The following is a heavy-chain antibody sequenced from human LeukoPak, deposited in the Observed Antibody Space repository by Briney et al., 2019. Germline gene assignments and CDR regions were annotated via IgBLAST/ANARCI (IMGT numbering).Heavy chain of an antibody. J-gene: IGHJ4*02. V-gene: IGHV3-48*03. CDR2: ISSSGSTI. CDR3: AKATSGWLGPFDY. D-gene: IGHD6-19*01. CDR1: GFTFSNYE. Sequence: PGGSLRLSCAASGFTFSNYEMHWVRQAPGKGLEWVSYISSSGSTIYYADSVKGRFTISRDNAKNSLYLQMNSLRAEDTALYYCAKATSGWLGPFDYWGQGTLVTVSS.